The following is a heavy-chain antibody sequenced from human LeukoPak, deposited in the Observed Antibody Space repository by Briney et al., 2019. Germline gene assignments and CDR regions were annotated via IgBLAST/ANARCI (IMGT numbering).Heavy chain of an antibody. V-gene: IGHV1-69*06. CDR1: GGTFSSHV. CDR2: IIPIFGTA. CDR3: ARVNGYCSSISCFLDY. Sequence: PVKVSCKTSGGTFSSHVISWVRQAPGQGLEWMGGIIPIFGTANYAQKFQGRVTITADKSTNKVYMELSSLRSDDTAIYFCARVNGYCSSISCFLDYWGQGTLVTVSS. J-gene: IGHJ4*02. D-gene: IGHD2-2*01.